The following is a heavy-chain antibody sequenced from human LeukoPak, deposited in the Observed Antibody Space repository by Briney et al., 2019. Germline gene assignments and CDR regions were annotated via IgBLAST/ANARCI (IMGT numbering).Heavy chain of an antibody. V-gene: IGHV1-18*01. CDR3: ARYGRIVVVPAAIHKYGMDV. CDR2: ISAYNGNT. J-gene: IGHJ6*02. Sequence: EASVKVSCKASCYTFTSYGISWVRQASGQGLEWMGWISAYNGNTNYAQKLQGRVTMTTDTSTSTAYMELRSLRSDDTAVYYCARYGRIVVVPAAIHKYGMDVWGQGTTVTVSS. CDR1: CYTFTSYG. D-gene: IGHD2-2*01.